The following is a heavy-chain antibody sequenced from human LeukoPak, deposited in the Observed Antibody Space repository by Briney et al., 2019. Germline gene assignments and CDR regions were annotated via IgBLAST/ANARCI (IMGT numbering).Heavy chain of an antibody. D-gene: IGHD2-2*01. V-gene: IGHV4-61*02. Sequence: SETLSLTCTVSGVSISSGSYYWSWIRQPAGKGLEWIGRIYTSGSTNYHPSLKSQVTISVDTSKNQFSLKLSSVTAADTAVYYCARTVGIVVVPAAPYYYYMDVWGKGTTVTISS. CDR3: ARTVGIVVVPAAPYYYYMDV. CDR1: GVSISSGSYY. J-gene: IGHJ6*03. CDR2: IYTSGST.